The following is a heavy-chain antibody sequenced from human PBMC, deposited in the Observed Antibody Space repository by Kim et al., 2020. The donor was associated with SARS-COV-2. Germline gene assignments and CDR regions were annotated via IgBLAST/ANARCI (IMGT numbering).Heavy chain of an antibody. CDR1: GFTFPDYT. D-gene: IGHD3-10*01. CDR3: TRGGSGMN. Sequence: GGSLRLSCTASGFTFPDYTMTWFRQAPGKGLECVGFIRSNTYGGTSEYAASVKGRFTISRDDSKTIAYLQMNSLKPEDTAVYYCTRGGSGMNWGQGTLVTGSS. CDR2: IRSNTYGGTS. V-gene: IGHV3-49*03. J-gene: IGHJ4*02.